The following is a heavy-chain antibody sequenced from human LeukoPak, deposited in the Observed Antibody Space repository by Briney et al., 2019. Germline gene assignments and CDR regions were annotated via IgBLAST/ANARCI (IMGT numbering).Heavy chain of an antibody. D-gene: IGHD4-23*01. CDR2: ISDGGVTT. Sequence: ETLSLTCTVSGGSISSYWWSWIRQPPGKGLEWVSAISDGGVTTYYADSVKGRFTISRDNSKNTVHLQMNSLRAEDTAVYYCAKEKTTVITPGIDYWGQGTLVTVSS. V-gene: IGHV3-23*01. CDR3: AKEKTTVITPGIDY. CDR1: GGSISSYW. J-gene: IGHJ4*02.